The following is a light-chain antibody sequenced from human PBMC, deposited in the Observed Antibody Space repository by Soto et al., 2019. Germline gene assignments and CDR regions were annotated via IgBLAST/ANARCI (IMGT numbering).Light chain of an antibody. CDR2: GAS. CDR1: QSVSSN. Sequence: IVVTQSPATLSVSPWERATLSWRASQSVSSNLAWSQQKPGQAPRLPSYGASTRATGSPARVSGSGSGTEVNLTISSLQSEDVAVYYCQQRSNWPRTFGQGTKVDIK. V-gene: IGKV3-15*01. CDR3: QQRSNWPRT. J-gene: IGKJ1*01.